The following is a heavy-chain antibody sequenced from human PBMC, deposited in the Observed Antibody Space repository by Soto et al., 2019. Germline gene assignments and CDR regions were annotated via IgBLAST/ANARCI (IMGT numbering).Heavy chain of an antibody. CDR2: ISSSSSTI. D-gene: IGHD3-10*01. CDR1: GFTFSSYA. J-gene: IGHJ4*02. Sequence: GGSLRLSCAASGFTFSSYAMSWVRQAPGKGLEWVSYISSSSSTIYYADSVKGRFTISRDNAKNSLYLQMNSLRAEDTAVYYCARDGIRGVKAFDYWGQGTLVTVSS. CDR3: ARDGIRGVKAFDY. V-gene: IGHV3-48*01.